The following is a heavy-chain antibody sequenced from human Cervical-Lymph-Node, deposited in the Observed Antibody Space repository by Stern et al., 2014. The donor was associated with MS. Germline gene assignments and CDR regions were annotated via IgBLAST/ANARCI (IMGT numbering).Heavy chain of an antibody. CDR3: AKDAGEGANVGSH. D-gene: IGHD1-26*01. V-gene: IGHV3-30*18. Sequence: VQLVESGGDVIQPGRSLRLSCAAAGFTFSRYGMHWVRQAPGKGLEWLGGISCTGSKNLYADSLKGRFAISRDKSQNTLYLQMSSLRAEDTAVYYCAKDAGEGANVGSHWGQGTLVIVSS. CDR1: GFTFSRYG. CDR2: ISCTGSKN. J-gene: IGHJ4*02.